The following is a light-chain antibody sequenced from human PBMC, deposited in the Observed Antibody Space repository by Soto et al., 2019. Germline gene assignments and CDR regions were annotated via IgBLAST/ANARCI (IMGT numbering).Light chain of an antibody. CDR1: QSVSSSY. J-gene: IGKJ4*01. CDR3: QQYGSSPPIT. V-gene: IGKV3-20*01. CDR2: GAS. Sequence: PGERATLSCRASQSVSSSYLAWYQQKPGQAPRLLIYGASSRATGIPDRFSGSGSGTDFTLTISRLEPEDFAVYYCQQYGSSPPITFGGGTKVEIK.